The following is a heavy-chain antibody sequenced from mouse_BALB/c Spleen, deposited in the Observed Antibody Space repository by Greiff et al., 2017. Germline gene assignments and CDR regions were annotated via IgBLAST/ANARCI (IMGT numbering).Heavy chain of an antibody. Sequence: VQLKQSGAELVRPGALVKLSCKASGFNIKDYYMHWVKQRPEQGLEWIGWIDPENGNTIYDPKFQGKASITADTSSNTAYLQLSSLTSEDTAVYYCARKVYYIFAYWGQGTLVTVSA. D-gene: IGHD1-1*01. CDR3: ARKVYYIFAY. CDR2: IDPENGNT. CDR1: GFNIKDYY. V-gene: IGHV14-1*02. J-gene: IGHJ3*01.